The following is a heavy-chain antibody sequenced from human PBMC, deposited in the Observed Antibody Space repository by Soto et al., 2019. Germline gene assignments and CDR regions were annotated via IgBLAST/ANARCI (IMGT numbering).Heavy chain of an antibody. Sequence: SETLSLTCTVSGGSISSYYWGWIRQPPGKGLEWIGSIYYSGSTYYNPSLKSRVTISVDTSKNQFSLKLSSVTAADTAVYYCARGILLWFGELLYPDKYNWFDPWGQGTLVTVSS. CDR3: ARGILLWFGELLYPDKYNWFDP. CDR1: GGSISSYY. J-gene: IGHJ5*02. D-gene: IGHD3-10*01. CDR2: IYYSGST. V-gene: IGHV4-39*01.